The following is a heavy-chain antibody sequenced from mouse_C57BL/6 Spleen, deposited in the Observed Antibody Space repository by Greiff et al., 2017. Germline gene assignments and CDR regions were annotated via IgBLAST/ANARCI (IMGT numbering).Heavy chain of an antibody. Sequence: EVKLQESGGGLVQPGGSMKLSCAASGFTFSDAWMDWVRQSPEKGLEWVAEIRNKANNHATYYAESVKGRFTISRDYSKSSVYLQMNSLRADDTGIYYWTRVYYGSSYWYFDVWGTGTTFTVSS. CDR1: GFTFSDAW. CDR2: IRNKANNHAT. CDR3: TRVYYGSSYWYFDV. D-gene: IGHD1-1*01. J-gene: IGHJ1*03. V-gene: IGHV6-6*01.